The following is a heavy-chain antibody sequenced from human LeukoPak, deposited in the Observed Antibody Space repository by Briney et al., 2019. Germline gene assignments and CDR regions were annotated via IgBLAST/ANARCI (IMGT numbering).Heavy chain of an antibody. CDR3: ARGAVAGPLDY. CDR1: GFTFSNYW. V-gene: IGHV4-39*07. CDR2: IYYSGST. Sequence: GSLRLSCAASGFTFSNYWMSWIRQPPGKGLEWIGSIYYSGSTYYNPSLKSRVTISVDTSKNQFSLKLSSVTAADTAVYYCARGAVAGPLDYWGQGTLVTVSS. J-gene: IGHJ4*02. D-gene: IGHD6-19*01.